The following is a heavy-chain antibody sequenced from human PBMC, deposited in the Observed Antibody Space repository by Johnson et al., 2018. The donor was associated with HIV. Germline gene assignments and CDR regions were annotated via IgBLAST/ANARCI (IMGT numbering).Heavy chain of an antibody. V-gene: IGHV3-30-3*01. Sequence: QMLLVESGGGVVQPGRSLRLSCAASGFTFSSYAMHWVRQAPGKGLEWVAVISYDGSNNYYADSVKGRFTISRDNSKNTLYLQMNSLRAEDTAVYYCARDGGYCSSTSCFRHWASAFDIWGQGTMVTVSS. CDR1: GFTFSSYA. CDR2: ISYDGSNN. CDR3: ARDGGYCSSTSCFRHWASAFDI. D-gene: IGHD2-2*01. J-gene: IGHJ3*02.